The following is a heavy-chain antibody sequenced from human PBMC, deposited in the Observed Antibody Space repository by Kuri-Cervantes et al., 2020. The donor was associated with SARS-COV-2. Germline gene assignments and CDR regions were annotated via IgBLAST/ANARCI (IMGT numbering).Heavy chain of an antibody. CDR2: INGGGDPT. CDR1: GFTLSGYG. Sequence: GESLKISCAASGFTLSGYGIHWVRQAPGKGLEWVSTINGGGDPTFYADSVKGRFTISRDNSKNMLYLQMSSLRAEDTAIYYCAKGTFDIWGQGTMVTVSS. CDR3: AKGTFDI. V-gene: IGHV3-23*01. J-gene: IGHJ3*02.